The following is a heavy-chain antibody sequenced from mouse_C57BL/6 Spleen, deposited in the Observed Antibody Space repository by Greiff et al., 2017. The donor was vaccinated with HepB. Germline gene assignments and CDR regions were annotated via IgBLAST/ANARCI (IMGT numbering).Heavy chain of an antibody. D-gene: IGHD2-2*01. Sequence: VKLMESGAELVRPGASVTLSCKASGYTFTDYEMHWVKQTPVHGLEWIGAIDPETGGTAYNQKFKGKAILTADKSSSTAYMELRSLTSEDSAVYYCTRYGGYDDYAMDYWGQGTSVTVSS. CDR2: IDPETGGT. CDR1: GYTFTDYE. CDR3: TRYGGYDDYAMDY. J-gene: IGHJ4*01. V-gene: IGHV1-15*01.